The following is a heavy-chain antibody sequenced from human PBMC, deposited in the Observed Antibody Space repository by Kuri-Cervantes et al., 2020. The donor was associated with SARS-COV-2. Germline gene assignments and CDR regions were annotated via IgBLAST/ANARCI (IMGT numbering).Heavy chain of an antibody. J-gene: IGHJ4*02. CDR1: GFTSSNVW. CDR3: TRRIQGRTFDY. V-gene: IGHV3-15*01. Sequence: GESLKISCAASGFTSSNVWMSWVRQAPGKGLEWVGRIKSKTDGGKTDYAATVKGRFNISRDDSKNTQSLQMNSLKSEDTAVYYCTRRIQGRTFDYWGQGTMVTVSS. CDR2: IKSKTDGGKT.